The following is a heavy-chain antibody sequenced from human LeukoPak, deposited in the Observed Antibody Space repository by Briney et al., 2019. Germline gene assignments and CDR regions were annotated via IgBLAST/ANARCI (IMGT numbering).Heavy chain of an antibody. J-gene: IGHJ2*01. CDR1: GFTFSSYA. CDR3: AREFNWYFDL. Sequence: PGRSLRLSCAASGFTFSSYAMHWVRQAPGKGLECVAVIWYDGSNKYYADSVKGRFTISRDNSKNTVYLQMNSLRAEDTAMYYCAREFNWYFDLWGRGTLVTVSS. CDR2: IWYDGSNK. V-gene: IGHV3-33*01.